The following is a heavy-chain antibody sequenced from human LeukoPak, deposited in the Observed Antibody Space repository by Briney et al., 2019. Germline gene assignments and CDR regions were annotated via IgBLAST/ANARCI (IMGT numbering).Heavy chain of an antibody. D-gene: IGHD3-10*01. CDR3: ARASNSGLLDF. CDR2: IKQDGSEK. CDR1: GFIFGNYW. V-gene: IGHV3-7*01. Sequence: PGGSLRLSCAASGFIFGNYWMSWVRQAPGKGLGWVANIKQDGSEKFYVDSVRGRFTISRDNAKNSLYLQMNSLRAEDTAVYYCARASNSGLLDFWGQGTLVTVSS. J-gene: IGHJ4*02.